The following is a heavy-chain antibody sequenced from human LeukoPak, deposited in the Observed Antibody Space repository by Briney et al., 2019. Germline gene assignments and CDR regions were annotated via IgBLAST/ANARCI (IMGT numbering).Heavy chain of an antibody. J-gene: IGHJ5*02. V-gene: IGHV3-30*19. Sequence: GRSLRLSCAASGFTFSSYSMNWVRQAPGKGLEWVAVISYDGSNKYYADSVKGRFTISRDNSKNTLYLQMNSLRAEDTAVYYCAREGLLWFGESAYGWFDPWGQGTLVTVSS. CDR1: GFTFSSYS. D-gene: IGHD3-10*01. CDR3: AREGLLWFGESAYGWFDP. CDR2: ISYDGSNK.